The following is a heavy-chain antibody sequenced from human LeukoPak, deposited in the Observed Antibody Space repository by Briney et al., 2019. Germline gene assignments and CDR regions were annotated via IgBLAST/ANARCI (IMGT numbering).Heavy chain of an antibody. J-gene: IGHJ4*02. CDR3: AKDSDSGYDALDY. Sequence: GGSPRLSCAASGFTFSSYAMSWVRQAPGKGLEWVSAISGSGGSTYYADSVKGRFTISRDNSKNTLYLQMNSLRAEDTAVYYCAKDSDSGYDALDYWGQGTLVTVSS. CDR1: GFTFSSYA. D-gene: IGHD5-12*01. CDR2: ISGSGGST. V-gene: IGHV3-23*01.